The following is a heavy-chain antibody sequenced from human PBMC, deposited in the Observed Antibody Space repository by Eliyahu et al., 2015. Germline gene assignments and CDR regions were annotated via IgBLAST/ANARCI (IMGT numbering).Heavy chain of an antibody. J-gene: IGHJ5*02. CDR1: AXSISGDX. CDR2: VXDSGST. Sequence: QVQLLESGPGLVKPSXTLSLTXTVSAXSISGDXXTWIRQSPGQGXEWIGYVXDSGSTNYNPSLKSRVTISVDTPKSQFSLRLTSVTTADTAVYYCAKIPRGANINWFDPWGQGTLVTVAS. V-gene: IGHV4-59*03. CDR3: AKIPRGANINWFDP. D-gene: IGHD3-10*01.